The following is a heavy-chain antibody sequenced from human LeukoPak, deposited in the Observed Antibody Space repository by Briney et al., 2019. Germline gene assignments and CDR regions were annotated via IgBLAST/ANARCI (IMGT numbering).Heavy chain of an antibody. CDR3: ARAARRNNWFDP. Sequence: ASVKVSCKASGYTFTGHYMHWVRQAPGQGLEWMGWINPNSGGTNYAQKFQGRVTMTRDTSISTAYMELSRLRSDDTAVYYCARAARRNNWFDPWGQGTLVTVSS. V-gene: IGHV1-2*02. CDR2: INPNSGGT. CDR1: GYTFTGHY. D-gene: IGHD1-14*01. J-gene: IGHJ5*02.